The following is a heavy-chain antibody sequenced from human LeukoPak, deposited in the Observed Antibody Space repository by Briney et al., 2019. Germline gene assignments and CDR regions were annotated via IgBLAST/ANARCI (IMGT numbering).Heavy chain of an antibody. CDR3: ARAGGSTVSHSDY. V-gene: IGHV3-21*01. J-gene: IGHJ4*02. D-gene: IGHD4-17*01. CDR1: GFTFSSYS. CDR2: ISSSSSYI. Sequence: PGGSLRLSCAASGFTFSSYSMNWVRQAPGKGLEWVSSISSSSSYIYYADSVKGRFTISRDNAKNSLYLQMNSLRAEDTAVYYCARAGGSTVSHSDYWGQGTLVTVSS.